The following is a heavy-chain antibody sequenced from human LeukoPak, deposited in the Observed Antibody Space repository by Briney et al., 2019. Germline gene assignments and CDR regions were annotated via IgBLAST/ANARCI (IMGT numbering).Heavy chain of an antibody. CDR1: GFTFSGFA. V-gene: IGHV3-23*01. J-gene: IGHJ5*02. Sequence: GRSLRLSCAASGFTFSGFAMSWVSRTPGKGLEWVSGISGSGENTLYTDSGKGRFTISRDNSKNTLYLQMNSLRAEDTAVYYCAREKRRGYSSSWTPPFRNNWFDPWGQGTLVTVSS. CDR3: AREKRRGYSSSWTPPFRNNWFDP. D-gene: IGHD6-13*01. CDR2: ISGSGENT.